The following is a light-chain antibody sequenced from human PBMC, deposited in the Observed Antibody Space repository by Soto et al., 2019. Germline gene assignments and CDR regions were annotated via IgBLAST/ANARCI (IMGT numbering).Light chain of an antibody. CDR1: SSNIGSNY. Sequence: QLVLTQPPSASGTPGQRVTISCSGRSSNIGSNYVYWYQQLPGTAPKLLIYYNNQRPSRVPDRFSGSKSGTSASLAISGLRSEDEADYYCATWDDSLSGYVFGTGTKLTVL. J-gene: IGLJ1*01. V-gene: IGLV1-47*02. CDR2: YNN. CDR3: ATWDDSLSGYV.